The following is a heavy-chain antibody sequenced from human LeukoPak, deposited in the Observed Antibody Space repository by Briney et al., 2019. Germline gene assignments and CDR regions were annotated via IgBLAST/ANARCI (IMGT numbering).Heavy chain of an antibody. CDR3: TRDGVFWSGSIFGY. J-gene: IGHJ4*02. CDR2: IKSRAYGGTS. CDR1: GFTFVDYG. D-gene: IGHD3-3*01. V-gene: IGHV3-49*04. Sequence: GRSLRLSCTTSGFTFVDYGLSWVRQAPGKGLEWVGLIKSRAYGGTSEYAASVKGRFTISRDDSKNIAYLQMNSLKTEDTAVYYCTRDGVFWSGSIFGYWGQGTLVTVSS.